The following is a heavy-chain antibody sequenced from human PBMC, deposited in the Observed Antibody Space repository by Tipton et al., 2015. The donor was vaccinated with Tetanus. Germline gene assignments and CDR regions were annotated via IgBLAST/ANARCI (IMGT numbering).Heavy chain of an antibody. V-gene: IGHV4-30-4*01. CDR2: IYYSGTT. Sequence: QLVQSGPEVKPSQTLSLTCTVSGGSIISADHYWSWIRQPPGKGLEWIGYIYYSGTTYYRPSLKSRVTISVDTSNNHFSLKLSSVTAADSAVYYCARHGHPSAVVARDASDIWGHGTMVNVSS. D-gene: IGHD2-15*01. CDR1: GGSIISADHY. J-gene: IGHJ3*02. CDR3: ARHGHPSAVVARDASDI.